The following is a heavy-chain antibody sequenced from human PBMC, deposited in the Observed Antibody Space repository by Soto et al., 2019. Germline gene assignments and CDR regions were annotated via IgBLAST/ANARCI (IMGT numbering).Heavy chain of an antibody. CDR1: GFTFDDYA. V-gene: IGHV3-9*01. J-gene: IGHJ3*02. D-gene: IGHD3-3*01. CDR2: ISWNSGSI. Sequence: PVGSLRLSCAASGFTFDDYAMHWVRQAQGKGLEWVSGISWNSGSIGYADSVKGRFTISRDNAKNSLYLQMNSLRAEDTALYYCAKDGLKYYDFWSGPNDAFDIWGQGTMVTVSS. CDR3: AKDGLKYYDFWSGPNDAFDI.